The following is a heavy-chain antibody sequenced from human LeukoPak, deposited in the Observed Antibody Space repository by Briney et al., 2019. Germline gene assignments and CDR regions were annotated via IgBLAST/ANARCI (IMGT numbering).Heavy chain of an antibody. V-gene: IGHV3-30*03. CDR2: ISYDGSNK. CDR1: GFTFSSYG. J-gene: IGHJ4*02. CDR3: ATGRYCSSTSCYLWAAAPFDY. Sequence: QPGGSLRLSCAASGFTFSSYGMHWVRQAPGKGLEWVAVISYDGSNKYYADSVKGRFTISRDNSKNTLYLQMNSLRAEDTAVYYCATGRYCSSTSCYLWAAAPFDYWGQGTLVTVSS. D-gene: IGHD2-2*01.